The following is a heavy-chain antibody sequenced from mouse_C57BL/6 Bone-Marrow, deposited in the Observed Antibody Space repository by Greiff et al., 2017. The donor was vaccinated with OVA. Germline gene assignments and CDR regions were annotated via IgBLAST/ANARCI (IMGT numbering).Heavy chain of an antibody. D-gene: IGHD2-4*01. CDR3: ARTRYDYGYYYAMDY. Sequence: VKLVESGAELVKPGASVKMSCKASGYTFTTYPIEWMKQNHGKSLEWIGNFHPYNDDTKYNEKFKGKATLTVEKSSSTVYLELSRLTSDDSAVYYCARTRYDYGYYYAMDYWGQGTSVTVSS. CDR2: FHPYNDDT. J-gene: IGHJ4*01. V-gene: IGHV1-47*01. CDR1: GYTFTTYP.